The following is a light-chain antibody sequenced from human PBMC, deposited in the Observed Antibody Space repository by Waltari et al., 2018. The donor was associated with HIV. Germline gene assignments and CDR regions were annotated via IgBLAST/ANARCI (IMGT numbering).Light chain of an antibody. CDR3: QKYNSAPLT. CDR1: QGIGNS. J-gene: IGKJ3*01. CDR2: AAS. V-gene: IGKV1-27*01. Sequence: DIQMTQSPSPLSASVGDRGTITCRARQGIGNSLAWYQQKPVKVPTVLMDAASTLQSGVPCRFSGSGSGTDFTLTISSLQPEDFATYYCQKYNSAPLTFGPGTKVDVK.